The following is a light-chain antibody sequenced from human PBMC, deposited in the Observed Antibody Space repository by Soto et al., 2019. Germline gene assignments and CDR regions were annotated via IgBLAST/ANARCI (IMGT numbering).Light chain of an antibody. CDR1: QSVSXSY. CDR3: QQXGSSPQV. CDR2: GAS. Sequence: EIVLTQSPGTLSLSPGXXXXLXCXASQSVSXSYLAWYQQKPGQAPRLLIYGASSRATGIPDRFSGSGSGTDFTLTISRLEPEDFAVYYCQQXGSSPQVFGQGTKVEIK. V-gene: IGKV3-20*01. J-gene: IGKJ1*01.